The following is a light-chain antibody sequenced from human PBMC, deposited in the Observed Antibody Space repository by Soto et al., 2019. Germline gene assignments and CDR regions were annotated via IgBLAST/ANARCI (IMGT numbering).Light chain of an antibody. CDR1: QSVSSTY. CDR2: GAS. V-gene: IGKV3-20*01. Sequence: EIVLTQSPGTLSLSPGERATLSCRASQSVSSTYLAWYQQKPGQAPRLLIYGASSRATGIPDRFSGSGSGTDFTLTFSRLEPEDFAVYYCQQYGRSPPNTFGGGTKVDIK. CDR3: QQYGRSPPNT. J-gene: IGKJ4*01.